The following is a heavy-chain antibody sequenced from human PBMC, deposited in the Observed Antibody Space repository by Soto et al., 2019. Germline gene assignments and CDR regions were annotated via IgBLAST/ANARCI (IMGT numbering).Heavy chain of an antibody. CDR2: INPNSGGT. Sequence: SVKGSCKASGYTFTGYYMHWVRQAPGQGLEWMGWINPNSGGTNYAQEFQGRVTMTRDTSISTAYMELSRLRSDDTAVYYCARSRAYSSSRTNDYWGQGTLVTVSS. CDR1: GYTFTGYY. J-gene: IGHJ4*02. V-gene: IGHV1-2*02. CDR3: ARSRAYSSSRTNDY. D-gene: IGHD6-13*01.